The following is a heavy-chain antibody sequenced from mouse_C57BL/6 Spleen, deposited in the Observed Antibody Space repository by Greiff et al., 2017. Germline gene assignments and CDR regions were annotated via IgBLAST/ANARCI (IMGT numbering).Heavy chain of an antibody. CDR2: INYDGSST. J-gene: IGHJ2*01. V-gene: IGHV5-16*01. Sequence: EVKLMESEGGLVQPGSSMKLSCTASGFTFSDYYMAWVRQVPEKGLEWVANINYDGSSTYYLDSLKSRFLISRDNAKNILYLQMSSLKSEDTATYYCARDGLYFDYWGQGTTLTVSS. CDR1: GFTFSDYY. CDR3: ARDGLYFDY.